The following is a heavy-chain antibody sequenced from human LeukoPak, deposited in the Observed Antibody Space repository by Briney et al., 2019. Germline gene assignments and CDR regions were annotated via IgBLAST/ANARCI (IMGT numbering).Heavy chain of an antibody. Sequence: ASVKVSCKASGYSFTSSGISWVRQAPGQGLEWMGWISAYNGNTKYAQKFEGRVTMTTDTSTSTAYLELRSLRSDDTAVYYCARAGGDCSHYYYYYGMDGMDVWGQGTTVTVSS. J-gene: IGHJ6*02. CDR1: GYSFTSSG. V-gene: IGHV1-18*01. D-gene: IGHD2-21*02. CDR2: ISAYNGNT. CDR3: ARAGGDCSHYYYYYGMDGMDV.